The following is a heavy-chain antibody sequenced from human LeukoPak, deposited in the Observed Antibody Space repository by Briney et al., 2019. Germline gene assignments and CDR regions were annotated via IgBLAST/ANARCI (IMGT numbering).Heavy chain of an antibody. D-gene: IGHD3-22*01. J-gene: IGHJ4*02. CDR3: AKYYYDSSGYYPYYFDY. CDR2: ISGSGGST. CDR1: GFTFSSYA. Sequence: PGGSLRLSCAASGFTFSSYAMSWVRQAPGKGLEWVSAISGSGGSTYYADSVKGRFTLSRDNSKNTLYLQMNSLRAEDTAVYYCAKYYYDSSGYYPYYFDYWGQGTLVTVSS. V-gene: IGHV3-23*01.